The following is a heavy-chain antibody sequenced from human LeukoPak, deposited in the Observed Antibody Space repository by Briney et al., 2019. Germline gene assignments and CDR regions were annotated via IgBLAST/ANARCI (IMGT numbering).Heavy chain of an antibody. D-gene: IGHD3-22*01. J-gene: IGHJ4*02. Sequence: GASVKVSCKASGYTFTSYDINWVRQATGQGLEWMGWMNTNSGNTHYAQKLQGRVTMTTDTSTSTVYMELRSLRSDDTAVYYCARGSPPRRNYDSRGYYSYYFDYWGQGTLVTVSS. CDR2: MNTNSGNT. CDR1: GYTFTSYD. CDR3: ARGSPPRRNYDSRGYYSYYFDY. V-gene: IGHV1-18*01.